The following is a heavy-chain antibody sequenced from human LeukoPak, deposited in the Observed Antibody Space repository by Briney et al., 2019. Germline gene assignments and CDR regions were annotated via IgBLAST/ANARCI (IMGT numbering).Heavy chain of an antibody. V-gene: IGHV3-23*01. CDR1: GFTFSSYS. CDR3: AKDQNFWSGYYKGIGLNY. CDR2: ISSSGGST. D-gene: IGHD3-3*01. J-gene: IGHJ4*02. Sequence: GGSLRLSCAASGFTFSSYSMNWVRQVPGKGLGWVSAISSSGGSTYYADSVKGRFTISRDNSKNTLYLQMNSLRAEDTAVYYCAKDQNFWSGYYKGIGLNYWGQGTLVTVSS.